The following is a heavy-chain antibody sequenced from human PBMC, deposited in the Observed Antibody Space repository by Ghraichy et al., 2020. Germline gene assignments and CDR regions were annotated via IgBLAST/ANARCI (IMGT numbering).Heavy chain of an antibody. CDR1: GYTFTTYY. Sequence: ASVKVSCKASGYTFTTYYIHWVQQAPGQGLEWMGIINPSGGGTSYAQKLQGRVTMTRVTSTSTVYMELTSLRSEDTAVYYCARGHASSWDIPGFDYWGQGTLVTVSS. CDR3: ARGHASSWDIPGFDY. J-gene: IGHJ4*02. V-gene: IGHV1-46*01. D-gene: IGHD6-13*01. CDR2: INPSGGGT.